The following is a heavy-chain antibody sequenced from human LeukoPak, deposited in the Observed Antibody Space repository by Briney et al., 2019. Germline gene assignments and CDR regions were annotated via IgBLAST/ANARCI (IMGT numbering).Heavy chain of an antibody. CDR3: ARRLYNGSPDF. CDR1: GGSISSDNYY. D-gene: IGHD1-26*01. J-gene: IGHJ4*02. Sequence: PSETLSLTCTVSGGSISSDNYYWDWIRQPLSGKGLEWTGSIYYSGSTYYNPSLKSRVTISVDTSKKQFSLKLSSVTAADTAVYFCARRLYNGSPDFWGQGTLVTVSS. CDR2: IYYSGST. V-gene: IGHV4-39*01.